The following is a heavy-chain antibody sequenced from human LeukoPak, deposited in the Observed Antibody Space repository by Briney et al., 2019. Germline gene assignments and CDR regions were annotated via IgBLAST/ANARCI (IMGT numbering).Heavy chain of an antibody. CDR3: ARAPRGRDGYNPYYFDY. V-gene: IGHV3-53*01. J-gene: IGHJ4*02. CDR2: IYSVGDT. CDR1: GFTVSSNC. Sequence: GGSLRLSCTASGFTVSSNCMSWVRQAPGKSLEWVSLIYSVGDTYYADSVKGRLTISRDNSKNTLYLQMNSLRAEDTAVYYCARAPRGRDGYNPYYFDYWGQGTLVTFSS. D-gene: IGHD5-24*01.